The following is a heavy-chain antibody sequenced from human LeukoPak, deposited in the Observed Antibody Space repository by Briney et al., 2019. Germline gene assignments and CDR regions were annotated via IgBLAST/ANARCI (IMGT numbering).Heavy chain of an antibody. CDR3: AKGGQYDSDSFFDF. CDR1: GFTFSNYA. J-gene: IGHJ4*02. D-gene: IGHD3-22*01. CDR2: IRYDGSRQ. V-gene: IGHV3-30*02. Sequence: PGGSLRLSCAASGFTFSNYAMSWVRQAPGKGLEWVAPIRYDGSRQFYADSVKGRFTISRDNSRNTVDVQMNSLRSEDSALYYCAKGGQYDSDSFFDFWGQGTLVTVSS.